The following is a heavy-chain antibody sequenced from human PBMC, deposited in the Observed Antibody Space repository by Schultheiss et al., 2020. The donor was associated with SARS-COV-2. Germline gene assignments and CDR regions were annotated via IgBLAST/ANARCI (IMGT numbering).Heavy chain of an antibody. V-gene: IGHV4-59*08. CDR1: GGSISSYY. J-gene: IGHJ4*02. CDR2: IYYSGRT. Sequence: SQTLSLTCTVSGGSISSYYWSWIRQPPGKGLEWIGYIYYSGRTNYNPSLKSRFTISVDTSKNQFSLKLSSVTAADTAVYYCASLGGGSSSGTVDYWGQGTLVTVSS. CDR3: ASLGGGSSSGTVDY. D-gene: IGHD6-6*01.